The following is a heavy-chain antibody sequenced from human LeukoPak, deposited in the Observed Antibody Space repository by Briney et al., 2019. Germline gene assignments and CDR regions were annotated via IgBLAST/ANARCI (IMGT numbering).Heavy chain of an antibody. D-gene: IGHD6-19*01. V-gene: IGHV3-33*08. CDR2: IYHDGTNK. CDR3: ARYSVALDY. CDR1: GFTFSNAW. Sequence: PGGSLRLSCAASGFTFSNAWMSWVRQAPGKGLEWVAVIYHDGTNKDYTDSVKGRFTISRDNSKNTLYLQMNSLRAGDTAVYYCARYSVALDYWGQGTLVTVSS. J-gene: IGHJ4*02.